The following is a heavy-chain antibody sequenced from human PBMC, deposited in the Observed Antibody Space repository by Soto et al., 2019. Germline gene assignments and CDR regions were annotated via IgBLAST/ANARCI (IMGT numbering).Heavy chain of an antibody. CDR2: ISYYGTNE. CDR3: AKEEPSGRYSLDY. D-gene: IGHD1-26*01. Sequence: QVQLVESGGGVVQPWRSLSLSCEASGFTFSGYGMHWVRQAPGKGLEWVAVISYYGTNEYYEDSVKGRFTISSDNSKNTLYLQMHSLRIEDTAVYFCAKEEPSGRYSLDYWGQGSQVTVSS. J-gene: IGHJ4*02. V-gene: IGHV3-30*18. CDR1: GFTFSGYG.